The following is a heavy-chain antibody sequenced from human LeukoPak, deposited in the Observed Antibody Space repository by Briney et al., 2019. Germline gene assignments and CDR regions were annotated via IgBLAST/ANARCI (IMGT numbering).Heavy chain of an antibody. CDR1: GFTFSSYS. CDR3: ARVRPGIASGVVIGY. Sequence: GGSLRLSCAASGFTFSSYSMNWVRQAPGKGLEWVSYISSSSSTIYYADSVKGRFTVSRDNAKNSLYLQMNSLRDEDTAVYYCARVRPGIASGVVIGYWGQGTLVTVSS. D-gene: IGHD3-3*01. J-gene: IGHJ4*02. CDR2: ISSSSSTI. V-gene: IGHV3-48*02.